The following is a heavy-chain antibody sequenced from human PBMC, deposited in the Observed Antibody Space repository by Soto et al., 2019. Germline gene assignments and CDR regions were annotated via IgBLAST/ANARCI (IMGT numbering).Heavy chain of an antibody. CDR2: IIPIFGTA. V-gene: IGHV1-69*01. D-gene: IGHD2-15*01. J-gene: IGHJ4*02. CDR3: ARSATNCSGGSCYQGRSYYFDY. Sequence: QVQLVQSGAEVKKPGSSVKVSCKASGGTFSSYAISWVRQAPGQGLEWMGGIIPIFGTANYAQKFQGRVTSTAEESTSTAYMELSSMRSDDTAVYYCARSATNCSGGSCYQGRSYYFDYWGQGTLVTVSS. CDR1: GGTFSSYA.